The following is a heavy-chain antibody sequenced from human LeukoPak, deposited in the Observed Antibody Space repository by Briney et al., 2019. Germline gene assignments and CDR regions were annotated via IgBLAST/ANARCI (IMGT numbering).Heavy chain of an antibody. D-gene: IGHD5-18*01. V-gene: IGHV4-38-2*02. CDR2: VSHSGST. CDR3: ARERIERYTYASSDFDY. CDR1: GYSISSDYY. Sequence: PSVTLSLTCTVSGYSISSDYYWGWIRQPPGKGLEWIASVSHSGSTYYNPSLKSRVTISVDTSKNQFSLKVTSVTAADTALYYCARERIERYTYASSDFDYWGRGTLVTVSS. J-gene: IGHJ4*02.